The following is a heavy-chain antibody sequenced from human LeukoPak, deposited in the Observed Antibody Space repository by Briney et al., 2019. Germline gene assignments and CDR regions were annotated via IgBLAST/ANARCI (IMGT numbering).Heavy chain of an antibody. J-gene: IGHJ4*02. CDR1: GFTLSSYS. CDR2: ISSSSSTI. V-gene: IGHV3-48*01. CDR3: ERDPRGYCSSTSCYFDY. D-gene: IGHD2-2*01. Sequence: GGSLRLSRAASGFTLSSYSMNWVRQAPGKGLEWVSYISSSSSTIYYADFVKGRFTISRDNAKNSLYLQMNSLRAEDRAVYYCERDPRGYCSSTSCYFDYWGQGTLVTVSS.